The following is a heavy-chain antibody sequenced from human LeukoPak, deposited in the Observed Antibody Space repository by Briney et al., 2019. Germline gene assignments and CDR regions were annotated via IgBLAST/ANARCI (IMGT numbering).Heavy chain of an antibody. J-gene: IGHJ6*02. V-gene: IGHV4-59*01. Sequence: SETLSLTCTVSGGSINSYYWSWIRQPPGKGLEWIGYIYYSGSTNYNPSLKSRVTISVDTSKNQFSLKLSSVTAADTAVYYCARTVTTGYYYYYGMDVWGQGTTVTVSS. CDR3: ARTVTTGYYYYYGMDV. D-gene: IGHD4-17*01. CDR2: IYYSGST. CDR1: GGSINSYY.